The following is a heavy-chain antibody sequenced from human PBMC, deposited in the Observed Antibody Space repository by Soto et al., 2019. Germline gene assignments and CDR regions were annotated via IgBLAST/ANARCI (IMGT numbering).Heavy chain of an antibody. J-gene: IGHJ5*02. CDR1: GGSISSSSYY. CDR3: ARQPLDIVVVVGYWFDP. CDR2: IYYSGST. D-gene: IGHD2-15*01. Sequence: QLQLQESGPGLVKPSETLSLTCTVSGGSISSSSYYWGWIRQPPGKGLEWIGSIYYSGSTYYNPSLKSRVTISVDTSKNQFSLKLSSVTAADTAVYYCARQPLDIVVVVGYWFDPWGQGTLVTVSS. V-gene: IGHV4-39*01.